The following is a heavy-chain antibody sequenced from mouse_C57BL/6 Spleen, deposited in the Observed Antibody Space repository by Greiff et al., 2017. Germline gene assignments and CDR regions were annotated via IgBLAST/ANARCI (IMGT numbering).Heavy chain of an antibody. CDR1: GYSFTSYW. CDR3: GRLAGYGEEYYFEY. D-gene: IGHD2-13*01. Sequence: QVQLQQSGTELVKPGASVKLSCKASGYSFTSYWMHWVKQRPGQGLEWIGNINPSNGGTNYNEKFNSKATLTVDKTASTANMQLSSLTSEDSAVYYCGRLAGYGEEYYFEYWGQGTTLTVSS. V-gene: IGHV1-53*01. CDR2: INPSNGGT. J-gene: IGHJ2*01.